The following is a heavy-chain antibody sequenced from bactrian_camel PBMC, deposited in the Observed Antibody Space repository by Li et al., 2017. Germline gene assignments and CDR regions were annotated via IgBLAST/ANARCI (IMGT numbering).Heavy chain of an antibody. J-gene: IGHJ6*01. CDR1: GFTFTNYW. V-gene: IGHV3S26*01. Sequence: HVQLVESGGGLVQPGGSLRLSCAASGFTFTNYWMHWVRQGPGKGLEWVSSSSSGALSLVYEDSVKGRFTVSQDTAKDTLYLQMNNLKPEDTGMYYCALFRPTRRQIVSGAYCSLGRSFTSWGQGTQVTVS. CDR2: SSSGALSL. CDR3: ALFRPTRRQIVSGAYCSLGRSFTS. D-gene: IGHD1*01.